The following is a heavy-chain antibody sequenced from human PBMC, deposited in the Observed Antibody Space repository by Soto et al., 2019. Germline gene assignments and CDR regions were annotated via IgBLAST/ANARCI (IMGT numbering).Heavy chain of an antibody. J-gene: IGHJ5*02. Sequence: PSETLSLTCTVSGGSISSSSYYWGWIRHPPGKGLEWIGSIYYSGSTYYNPSLKSRVTISVDTSKNQFSLKLSSVTAADTAVYYCARQLPSIVVVVAAYWFDPWGQGTLVTVSS. CDR3: ARQLPSIVVVVAAYWFDP. D-gene: IGHD2-15*01. CDR1: GGSISSSSYY. V-gene: IGHV4-39*01. CDR2: IYYSGST.